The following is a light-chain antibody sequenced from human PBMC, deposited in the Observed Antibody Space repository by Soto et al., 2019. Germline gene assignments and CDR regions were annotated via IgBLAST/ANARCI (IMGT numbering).Light chain of an antibody. Sequence: QSVLTQPPSVSGAPGQRVTISCTGSSSSIGAGYDVHWYQQLPGTAPKLLIYGNSNRPSGVPDRFSGSKSGTSASLAITGLQAEDEADYYCQSYDSSLYVFGTGTKVTVL. V-gene: IGLV1-40*01. CDR3: QSYDSSLYV. J-gene: IGLJ1*01. CDR2: GNS. CDR1: SSSIGAGYD.